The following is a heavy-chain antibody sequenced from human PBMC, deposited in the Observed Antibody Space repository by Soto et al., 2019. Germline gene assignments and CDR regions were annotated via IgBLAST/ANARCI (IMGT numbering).Heavy chain of an antibody. Sequence: GGSLRLSCAASGFTFSSYAMSWFRQAPGKGLEWVSAISGSGGSTYYADSVKGRFTISRDNSKNTLYLQMNSLRAEDTAVYYCAKDSEMSNKPSRIPRVPRLYAYWGQGTLVTVSS. J-gene: IGHJ4*02. CDR2: ISGSGGST. CDR1: GFTFSSYA. D-gene: IGHD3-16*02. V-gene: IGHV3-23*01. CDR3: AKDSEMSNKPSRIPRVPRLYAY.